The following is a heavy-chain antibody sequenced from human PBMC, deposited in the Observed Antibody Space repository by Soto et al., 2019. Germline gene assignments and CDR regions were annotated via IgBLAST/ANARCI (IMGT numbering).Heavy chain of an antibody. D-gene: IGHD6-13*01. V-gene: IGHV3-33*01. CDR1: GFTFSSYG. CDR3: ARDTHRMRSSTGDY. Sequence: PGGSLRLSCAASGFTFSSYGMHWVRQAPGKGLEWVAVIWYDGSNKYYADSVKGRFTISRDNSKNTLYLQMNSLRAEDTAVYYCARDTHRMRSSTGDYWGQGTLVTVSS. CDR2: IWYDGSNK. J-gene: IGHJ4*02.